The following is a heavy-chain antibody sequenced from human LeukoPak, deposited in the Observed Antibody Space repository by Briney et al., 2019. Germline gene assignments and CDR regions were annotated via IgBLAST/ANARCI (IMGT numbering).Heavy chain of an antibody. CDR3: ARDYVWGSSESDY. V-gene: IGHV3-7*01. CDR2: IKQDGSEK. J-gene: IGHJ4*02. CDR1: GFTFSSYG. D-gene: IGHD7-27*01. Sequence: GGTLRLSCAASGFTFSSYGMSWVRQTPGKGLEWVGNIKQDGSEKYYVDSVKGRFTISRDNAKNSLYLQMNSLRVEDTAIYYCARDYVWGSSESDYWGQGTLVTVSS.